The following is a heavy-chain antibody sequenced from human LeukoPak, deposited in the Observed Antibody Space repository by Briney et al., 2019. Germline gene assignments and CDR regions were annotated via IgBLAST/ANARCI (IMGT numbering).Heavy chain of an antibody. CDR2: ISSSGSTI. CDR1: GFTFSDYY. J-gene: IGHJ4*02. D-gene: IGHD4-23*01. CDR3: ASPPHYGGNDYFDY. V-gene: IGHV3-11*01. Sequence: PGGSLRLSCAASGFTFSDYYMSWIRQAPGKGLEWVSYISSSGSTIYYADSVKGRFTISRDNAKNSLYLQMNSLRAEDTAVYYCASPPHYGGNDYFDYWGQGTLVPVSS.